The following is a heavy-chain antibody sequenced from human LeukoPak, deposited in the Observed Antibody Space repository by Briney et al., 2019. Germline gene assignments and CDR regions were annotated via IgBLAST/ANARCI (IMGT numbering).Heavy chain of an antibody. D-gene: IGHD6-19*01. V-gene: IGHV4-59*01. CDR1: GGSINTYF. Sequence: SETLSLTCTVSGGSINTYFWSWVRQPPGKGLEWIGYVHHSGTTNYNPSLKSRVTMSVDTSKNQLSLNLGSLTAADTAVYYCAGGGQWLAFEIWGQGTMVTVFS. CDR3: AGGGQWLAFEI. J-gene: IGHJ3*02. CDR2: VHHSGTT.